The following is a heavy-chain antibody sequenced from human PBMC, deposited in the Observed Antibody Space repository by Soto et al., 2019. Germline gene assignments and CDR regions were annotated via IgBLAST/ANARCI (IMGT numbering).Heavy chain of an antibody. D-gene: IGHD4-4*01. CDR3: ARDPLHSVYGMEV. CDR2: ISPYNGKT. V-gene: IGHV1-18*04. J-gene: IGHJ6*02. CDR1: GYTFNNYG. Sequence: ASVKVSCKASGYTFNNYGISWLRQAPGQGLVWMGWISPYNGKTNYAQTFQGRVTMTSDTSTNTAYMELTSLISDDTAVYYCARDPLHSVYGMEVWGQGTTVTVSS.